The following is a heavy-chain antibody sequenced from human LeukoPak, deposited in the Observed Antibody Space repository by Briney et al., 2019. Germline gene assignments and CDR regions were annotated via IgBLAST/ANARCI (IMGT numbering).Heavy chain of an antibody. D-gene: IGHD3-22*01. J-gene: IGHJ4*02. CDR3: ARSPPYYYDSSGYYYVFDY. CDR2: MNPNSGNT. V-gene: IGHV1-8*01. Sequence: ASVKVSCKASGYTFTSYDINWVRQATGQGLEWMGWMNPNSGNTGYAQKFQGRVTITRNTSISTAYMELSSLRSEGPAVYYCARSPPYYYDSSGYYYVFDYWGQGTLVTVSS. CDR1: GYTFTSYD.